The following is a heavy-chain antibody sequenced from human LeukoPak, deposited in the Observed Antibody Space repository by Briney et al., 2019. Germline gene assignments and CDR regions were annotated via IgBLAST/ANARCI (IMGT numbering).Heavy chain of an antibody. Sequence: RSSETLSLTCAGPVDSISRGTYSWGWFPQPRVNGLERISHLYYSVSTYYNPSLKSRVTISVGTSKNQFSLKLSSVTAADTAVYYCARGRSDFWSGYWDSATMDVWGKGTTVTVSS. V-gene: IGHV4-30-4*07. CDR3: ARGRSDFWSGYWDSATMDV. CDR1: VDSISRGTYS. J-gene: IGHJ6*04. D-gene: IGHD3-3*01. CDR2: LYYSVST.